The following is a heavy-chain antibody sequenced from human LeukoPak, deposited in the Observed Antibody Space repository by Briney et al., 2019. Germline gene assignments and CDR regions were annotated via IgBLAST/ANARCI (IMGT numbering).Heavy chain of an antibody. Sequence: GGSLRLSCAASGFTFSSYWMSWVRQAPGKGLEWVANIKHDGSEKYYVDSVKGRFTISRDNAKNSLYLQMNSLRAEDTAVYYCAREKWCSSSCYYYYYYYMDVWGKGTTVTVSS. CDR1: GFTFSSYW. J-gene: IGHJ6*03. CDR2: IKHDGSEK. CDR3: AREKWCSSSCYYYYYYYMDV. D-gene: IGHD6-6*01. V-gene: IGHV3-7*01.